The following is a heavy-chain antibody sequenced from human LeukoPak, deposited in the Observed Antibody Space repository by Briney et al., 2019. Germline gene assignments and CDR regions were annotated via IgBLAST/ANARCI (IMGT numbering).Heavy chain of an antibody. V-gene: IGHV3-64*01. CDR1: GFTFRSYA. CDR3: AREGFSNYYYFDS. J-gene: IGHJ4*02. Sequence: GGSLRLSCVASGFTFRSYAMHWVRQAPGKGLEYVSTITSNGGRTHYASSVKGRFTISRDNSKNTLFLQMGNLRTEDMAIYYCAREGFSNYYYFDSWGLGTLVTVSS. CDR2: ITSNGGRT. D-gene: IGHD5-24*01.